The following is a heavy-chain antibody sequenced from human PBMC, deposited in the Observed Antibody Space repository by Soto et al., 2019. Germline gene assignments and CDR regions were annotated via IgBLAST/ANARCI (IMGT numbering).Heavy chain of an antibody. CDR2: ISAYNGNT. CDR1: GYTFTSYG. D-gene: IGHD6-25*01. CDR3: ASALAAGHVDY. J-gene: IGHJ4*02. Sequence: ASVKVSCKASGYTFTSYGISWVRQAPGQGLEWMGWISAYNGNTNYAQKLQGRVTMTTDTSTSTAYMELRSLRSDETEVYYCASALAAGHVDYWGQGPLVTVSS. V-gene: IGHV1-18*01.